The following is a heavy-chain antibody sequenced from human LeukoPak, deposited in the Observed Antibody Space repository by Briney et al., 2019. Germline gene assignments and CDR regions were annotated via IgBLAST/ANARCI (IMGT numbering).Heavy chain of an antibody. J-gene: IGHJ3*02. CDR3: ASSTPRAAAGGAFDI. D-gene: IGHD6-13*01. CDR1: GGSFSGYY. CDR2: INHSGST. V-gene: IGHV4-34*01. Sequence: KPSETLSLTCAVYGGSFSGYYWSWIRQPPGKGLEWIGEINHSGSTNYNPSLKSRVTISVDTSKNQFSLKLSSVTAADTAVYYCASSTPRAAAGGAFDIWGQGTMVTVSS.